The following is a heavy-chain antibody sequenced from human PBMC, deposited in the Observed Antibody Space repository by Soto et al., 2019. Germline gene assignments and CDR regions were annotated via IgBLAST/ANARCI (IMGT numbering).Heavy chain of an antibody. V-gene: IGHV1-18*01. D-gene: IGHD2-2*01. CDR2: ISLYSDGT. CDR3: ARVVPGAEAWFGP. Sequence: QVQLVQSGGEVKRPGASVKVSCKTSGYTFSNYGITWVRQAPGQPLEWLGWISLYSDGTNYAQKLQGRVSMTTETSTTTAYMELRSLRSDDTAVYYCARVVPGAEAWFGPWGQGPLVTVSS. CDR1: GYTFSNYG. J-gene: IGHJ5*02.